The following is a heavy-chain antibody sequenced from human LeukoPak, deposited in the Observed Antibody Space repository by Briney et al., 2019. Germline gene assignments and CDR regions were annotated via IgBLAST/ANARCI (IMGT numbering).Heavy chain of an antibody. CDR3: ARDRPCSSTSCPYYYYYMDV. J-gene: IGHJ6*03. V-gene: IGHV4-30-2*01. Sequence: PSETLSLTCTVSGGSISSGGYYWSWIRQPPGKGLEWIGYIYHSGSTYYNPSLKSRVTISVDRSKNQFSLKLSSVTAADTAVYYCARDRPCSSTSCPYYYYYMDVWGKGTTVTVSS. CDR2: IYHSGST. D-gene: IGHD2-2*01. CDR1: GGSISSGGYY.